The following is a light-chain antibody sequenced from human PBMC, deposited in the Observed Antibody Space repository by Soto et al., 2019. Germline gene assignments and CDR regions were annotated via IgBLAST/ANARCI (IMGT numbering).Light chain of an antibody. J-gene: IGKJ2*01. CDR2: DAS. Sequence: DIQMTQSPSTLSASVGDRVTITCRASQSISSWLGWYQQKPGKAPKLLIYDASSLESGVPSRFRGSGSGTEFTLTISSLQPDDFATYYYQQYNSYSFTFGQGTKLEIK. CDR3: QQYNSYSFT. CDR1: QSISSW. V-gene: IGKV1-5*01.